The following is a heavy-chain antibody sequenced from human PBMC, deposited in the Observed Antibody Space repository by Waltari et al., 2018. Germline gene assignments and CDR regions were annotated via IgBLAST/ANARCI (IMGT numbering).Heavy chain of an antibody. J-gene: IGHJ6*03. Sequence: EVQLVESGGGLVQPGGSLSLSCAASAFTFCSYDMNWVRQAPGKGLEWVSYISSSGSTIYYADSVKGRFTISRDNAKNSLYLQMNSLRAEDTAVYYCAREQWLDYYYYYYMDVWGKGTTVTVSS. CDR3: AREQWLDYYYYYYMDV. CDR2: ISSSGSTI. CDR1: AFTFCSYD. V-gene: IGHV3-48*03. D-gene: IGHD6-19*01.